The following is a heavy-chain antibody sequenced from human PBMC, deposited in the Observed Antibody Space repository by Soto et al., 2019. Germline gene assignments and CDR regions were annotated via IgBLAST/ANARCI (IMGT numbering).Heavy chain of an antibody. V-gene: IGHV1-18*04. D-gene: IGHD2-21*01. CDR3: ARVMLLPNPAADF. CDR2: ISTRNGDT. Sequence: AASVKVSCKTSGYTFTTYGIIWVRQAPGQHLEWLGWISTRNGDTNYAQRFQGRVTLTTDTSTSTAYMELKDLRSDDTAVYFCARVMLLPNPAADFWGRGTQVTVSS. CDR1: GYTFTTYG. J-gene: IGHJ4*02.